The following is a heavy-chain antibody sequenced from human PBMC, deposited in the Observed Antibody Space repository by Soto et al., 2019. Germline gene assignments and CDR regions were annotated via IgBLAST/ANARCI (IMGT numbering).Heavy chain of an antibody. D-gene: IGHD3-22*01. J-gene: IGHJ4*02. Sequence: QVELVQSGAEVKKPGSSVKVSCKASGGTFDIYGFNWVRQGPGEGLEWMGVIIPIFETADYAQKFQGRVSITADKSTSTAYMEMGSLTSEDTAVYYCARGGIHFADSSGHAFDSWGQGTLISVTS. CDR1: GGTFDIYG. CDR2: IIPIFETA. V-gene: IGHV1-69*06. CDR3: ARGGIHFADSSGHAFDS.